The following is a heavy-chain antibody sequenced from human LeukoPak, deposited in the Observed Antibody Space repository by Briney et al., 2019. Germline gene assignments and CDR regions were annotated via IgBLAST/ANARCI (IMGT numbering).Heavy chain of an antibody. CDR3: ARKLRLGGNWFDP. CDR1: GGTFTSYA. CDR2: IIPIVGTT. D-gene: IGHD1-26*01. V-gene: IGHV1-69*11. J-gene: IGHJ5*02. Sequence: GSSVKVSCKTSGGTFTSYAITWVRQAPGQGLEWMGKIIPIVGTTNYAQKFQGRVTFTADASTSTDYMELSSLRSEDTALYYCARKLRLGGNWFDPWGQGTLVTVSS.